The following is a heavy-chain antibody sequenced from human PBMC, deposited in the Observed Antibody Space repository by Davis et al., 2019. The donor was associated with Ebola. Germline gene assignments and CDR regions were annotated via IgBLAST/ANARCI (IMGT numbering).Heavy chain of an antibody. J-gene: IGHJ4*02. CDR2: IWYDGSNK. CDR3: ARARGSSGWLDY. V-gene: IGHV3-33*01. D-gene: IGHD6-19*01. CDR1: GFTFSSYG. Sequence: GESLKISCAASGFTFSSYGMHWVRQAPGKGLEWVAVIWYDGSNKYYADSVKGRFTISRDNSKNTLYLQMNSLRAEDTAVYYCARARGSSGWLDYWGQGTLVTVSS.